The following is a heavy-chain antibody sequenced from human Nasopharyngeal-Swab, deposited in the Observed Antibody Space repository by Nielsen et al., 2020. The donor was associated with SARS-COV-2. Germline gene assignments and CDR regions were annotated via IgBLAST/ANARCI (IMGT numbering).Heavy chain of an antibody. D-gene: IGHD2-2*01. CDR3: ARGQVVPAAIRYNWFDP. J-gene: IGHJ5*02. CDR2: IKQDGSEK. Sequence: GESLKISCAASGFTFSSYWMSWVRQAPGKGLEWVANIKQDGSEKYYVDSAKGRFTISRDNAKNSLYLQMNSLRAEDTAVYYCARGQVVPAAIRYNWFDPWGQGTLVTVSS. CDR1: GFTFSSYW. V-gene: IGHV3-7*01.